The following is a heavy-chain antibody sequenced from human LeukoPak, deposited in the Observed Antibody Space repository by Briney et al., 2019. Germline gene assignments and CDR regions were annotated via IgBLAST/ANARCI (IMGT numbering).Heavy chain of an antibody. J-gene: IGHJ6*03. CDR1: GGSFSGYY. CDR2: INHSGST. D-gene: IGHD3-3*01. CDR3: ARVRTKASTIFGVVIPYYYYYYMDV. Sequence: SETLSLTCAVYGGSFSGYYWSWLRQPPGKGLEWIGEINHSGSTNYNPSLKSRVTISVDTSKNQFSLKLSSVTAADTAVYYCARVRTKASTIFGVVIPYYYYYYMDVWGKGTTVTVSS. V-gene: IGHV4-34*01.